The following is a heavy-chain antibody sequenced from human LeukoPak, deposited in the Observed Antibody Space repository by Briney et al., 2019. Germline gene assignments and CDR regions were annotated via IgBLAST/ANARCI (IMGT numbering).Heavy chain of an antibody. CDR3: ARDLMIEYCSGGSCYSAFS. CDR2: IYSAGNT. V-gene: IGHV3-66*01. J-gene: IGHJ5*02. CDR1: GFAVSSNY. Sequence: PGGSLRLSCAASGFAVSSNYMSWVRQAPGKGLEWVSHIYSAGNTYYADSVKGRFTISRDNAKNSLYLQMNSLRAEDTAVYYCARDLMIEYCSGGSCYSAFSWGQGTLVTVSS. D-gene: IGHD2-15*01.